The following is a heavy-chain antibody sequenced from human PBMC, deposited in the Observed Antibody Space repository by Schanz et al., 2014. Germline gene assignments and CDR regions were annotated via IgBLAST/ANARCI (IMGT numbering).Heavy chain of an antibody. J-gene: IGHJ4*02. CDR2: ITYNGDST. D-gene: IGHD1-1*01. V-gene: IGHV3-23*01. CDR1: GFTFSNYV. CDR3: AKPPPGYLITWYTYYFVS. Sequence: EEQLLESGGALVQPGGSLRLSCAASGFTFSNYVMDWVRQAPGTGLEWVASITYNGDSTYYTDSVKGRFTISRDNSRNTLYLQMDGLRAEDTAVYYCAKPPPGYLITWYTYYFVSWGQGTLVTVSS.